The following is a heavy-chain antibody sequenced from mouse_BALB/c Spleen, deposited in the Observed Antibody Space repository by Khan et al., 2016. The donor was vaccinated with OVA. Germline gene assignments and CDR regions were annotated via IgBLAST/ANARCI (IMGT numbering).Heavy chain of an antibody. CDR3: ARSLTITTVVATDFDY. D-gene: IGHD1-1*01. CDR2: ISYSGRT. V-gene: IGHV3-2*02. J-gene: IGHJ2*01. CDR1: GYSITSDYA. Sequence: VQLQESGPGLVKPSQSLSLTCTVTGYSITSDYAWNWIRQFPGNKLEWMGYISYSGRTSYNPSLKSRISITRDTSKNQFFLQLNSVTTEDTATYYCARSLTITTVVATDFDYWGQGTTLTVSS.